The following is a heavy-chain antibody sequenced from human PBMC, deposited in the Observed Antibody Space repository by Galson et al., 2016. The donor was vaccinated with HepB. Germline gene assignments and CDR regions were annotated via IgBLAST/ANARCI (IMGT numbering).Heavy chain of an antibody. D-gene: IGHD1-26*01. CDR2: VDP. V-gene: IGHV1-46*01. CDR3: AREGGSSWGFDY. J-gene: IGHJ4*02. Sequence: SVKVSCKASGFSFTSFYIHWVRQAPGQGLEWLGIVDPNYPQQFQGRVSMTRDTSTSTVYMELDSLTSEDTAVYYCAREGGSSWGFDYWGQGTRVIVSS. CDR1: GFSFTSFY.